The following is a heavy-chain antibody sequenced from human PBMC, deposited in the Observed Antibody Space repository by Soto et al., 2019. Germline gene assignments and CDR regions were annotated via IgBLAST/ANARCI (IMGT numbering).Heavy chain of an antibody. CDR3: AKDLTARPPYYCYGMDV. CDR1: GFTFSSYG. D-gene: IGHD6-6*01. Sequence: QVQLVESGGGVVQPGRSLRLSCAASGFTFSSYGMHWVRQAPGKGLEWVAVISYDGSNKYYADSVKGRFTISRDNSKNTLYLQMNSLRAEDTAVYYCAKDLTARPPYYCYGMDVWGQGTTVTVSS. V-gene: IGHV3-30*18. CDR2: ISYDGSNK. J-gene: IGHJ6*02.